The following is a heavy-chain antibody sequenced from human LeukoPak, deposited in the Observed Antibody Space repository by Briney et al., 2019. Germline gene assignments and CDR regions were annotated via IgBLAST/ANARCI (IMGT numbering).Heavy chain of an antibody. CDR2: INHSGST. V-gene: IGHV4-34*01. D-gene: IGHD6-19*01. CDR1: GGSFSGYY. J-gene: IGHJ6*03. Sequence: SETLSLTCAVYGGSFSGYYWSWIRQPPGKGLEWIGEINHSGSTNYNPSLKSRVTVSVDTSKNQFSLKLSSVTAADTAVYYCARGRSGFGRYYYMDVWGKGTTVTASS. CDR3: ARGRSGFGRYYYMDV.